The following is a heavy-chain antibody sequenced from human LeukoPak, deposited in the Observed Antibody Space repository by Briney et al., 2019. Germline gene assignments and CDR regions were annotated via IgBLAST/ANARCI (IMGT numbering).Heavy chain of an antibody. J-gene: IGHJ4*02. CDR2: ISGSGGST. CDR1: GFTFSSYA. CDR3: AKSPTYYDILTGYYSGYYFDY. D-gene: IGHD3-9*01. Sequence: PGGSLRLSCAASGFTFSSYAMGWVRQAAGKGLEWVSAISGSGGSTYYADSVKGRFTISRDNSKNTLYLQMNSLRAEDTAVYYCAKSPTYYDILTGYYSGYYFDYWGQGTLVTVSS. V-gene: IGHV3-23*01.